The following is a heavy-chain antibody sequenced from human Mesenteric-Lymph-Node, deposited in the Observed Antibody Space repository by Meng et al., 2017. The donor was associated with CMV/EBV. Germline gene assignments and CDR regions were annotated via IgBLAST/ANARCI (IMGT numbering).Heavy chain of an antibody. D-gene: IGHD2-2*01. CDR2: IYSGGST. Sequence: GESLKISCAASGFTVSSNYMNWVRQAPGKGLEWVSVIYSGGSTYYADSVKGRFTISRDNSKNTLYLQMNSLRADDTAVYYCAKDVCTSTTCYDYFDYWGQGTLVTVSS. CDR1: GFTVSSNY. J-gene: IGHJ4*02. CDR3: AKDVCTSTTCYDYFDY. V-gene: IGHV3-53*01.